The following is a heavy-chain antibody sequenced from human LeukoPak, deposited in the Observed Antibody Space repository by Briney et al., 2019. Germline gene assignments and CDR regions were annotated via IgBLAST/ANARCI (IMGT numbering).Heavy chain of an antibody. CDR1: GGSISSSSYY. CDR2: INHSGST. CDR3: ATDPNAFGI. V-gene: IGHV4-39*07. J-gene: IGHJ3*02. Sequence: SETLSLTCTVSGGSISSSSYYWSWIRQPPGKGLEWIGEINHSGSTNYNPSLKSRVTISVDTSKNQFSLKLSSVTAADTAVYYCATDPNAFGIWGQGTMVTVSS.